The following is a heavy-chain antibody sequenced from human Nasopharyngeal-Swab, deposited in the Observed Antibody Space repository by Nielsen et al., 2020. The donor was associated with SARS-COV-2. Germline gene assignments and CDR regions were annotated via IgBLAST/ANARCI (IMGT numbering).Heavy chain of an antibody. CDR3: ASTPLDSSGYYYAFHY. CDR1: GFTFSRYT. J-gene: IGHJ4*02. Sequence: GGSLRLSCAASGFTFSRYTMHWVRQAPGKGLKWVAVISYDGSNKYYADSVKGQFTISRDISKNTLYLQMNSLRAEDTAVFYCASTPLDSSGYYYAFHYWGRGTLVTVSS. D-gene: IGHD3-22*01. CDR2: ISYDGSNK. V-gene: IGHV3-30-3*01.